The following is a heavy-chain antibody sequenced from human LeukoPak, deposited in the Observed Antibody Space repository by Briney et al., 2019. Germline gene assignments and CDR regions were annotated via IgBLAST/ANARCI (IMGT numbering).Heavy chain of an antibody. Sequence: PGGSLRLSCAASGFTFSSYSMQWVRQTPGKGLEWVGIMSNSGENTFYAEAVKGRFTISRDNAKNSLYLQMNSLRAEDTAVYYCARGEGSNPRSGAFDIWGQGTMVTVSS. V-gene: IGHV3-33*05. D-gene: IGHD4-23*01. CDR1: GFTFSSYS. CDR2: MSNSGENT. CDR3: ARGEGSNPRSGAFDI. J-gene: IGHJ3*02.